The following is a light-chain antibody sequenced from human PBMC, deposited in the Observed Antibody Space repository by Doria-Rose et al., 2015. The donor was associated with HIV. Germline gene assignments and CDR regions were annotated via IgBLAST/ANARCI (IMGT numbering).Light chain of an antibody. Sequence: SASIGDRVTITCRASQGISNYLAWFQQKPGKVPKLLIYAASTLQSGVPSRFSGSGSGTDFTLTISSLQPEDVATYYCQKYNSALFTFGPGTKVDIK. V-gene: IGKV1-27*01. CDR3: QKYNSALFT. J-gene: IGKJ3*01. CDR2: AAS. CDR1: QGISNY.